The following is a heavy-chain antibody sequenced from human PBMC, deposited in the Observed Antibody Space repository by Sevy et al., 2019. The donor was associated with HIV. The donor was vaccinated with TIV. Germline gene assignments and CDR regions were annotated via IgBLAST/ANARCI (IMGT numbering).Heavy chain of an antibody. CDR1: GFSFSSYG. J-gene: IGHJ4*02. V-gene: IGHV3-30*02. CDR3: VKEGGGEGGDH. Sequence: GGSLRLSCAASGFSFSSYGMHWVRQAPGKGLEWMSYIQYDGSNKDYGDSVKGRFTISRDNSKNTLYLQMNSLRVEDTAGLYCVKEGGGEGGDHWGQGTLVTVSS. CDR2: IQYDGSNK. D-gene: IGHD2-21*01.